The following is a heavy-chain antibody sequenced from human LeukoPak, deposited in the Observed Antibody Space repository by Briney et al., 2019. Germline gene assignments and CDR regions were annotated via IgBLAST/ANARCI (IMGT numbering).Heavy chain of an antibody. CDR1: GYTFTGYY. J-gene: IGHJ4*02. CDR2: INPNSGGT. V-gene: IGHV1-2*06. D-gene: IGHD5-24*01. Sequence: ASVKVSCKASGYTFTGYYMHWVRQAPGQGLEWMGRINPNSGGTNYAQKFQGRVTMARDTSISTAYMELSRLRSDDTAVYYCARGSRGRWLQFTHFDYWGQGTLVTVSS. CDR3: ARGSRGRWLQFTHFDY.